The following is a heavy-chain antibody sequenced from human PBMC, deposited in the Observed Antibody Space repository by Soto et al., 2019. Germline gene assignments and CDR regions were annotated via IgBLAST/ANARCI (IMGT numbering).Heavy chain of an antibody. V-gene: IGHV4-4*02. CDR3: ARDGLPAIGYCSSTSCYRGWFDP. D-gene: IGHD2-2*02. CDR2: IYHSGST. J-gene: IGHJ5*02. CDR1: GGSISSSNW. Sequence: QVQLQESGPGLVKPSGTLSLTCAVSGGSISSSNWWSWVRQPPGKGLEWIGEIYHSGSTNYNPSLKSRVTISVDKSNNQFSLKLSSGTAADTAVYYCARDGLPAIGYCSSTSCYRGWFDPWGQGTLVTVSS.